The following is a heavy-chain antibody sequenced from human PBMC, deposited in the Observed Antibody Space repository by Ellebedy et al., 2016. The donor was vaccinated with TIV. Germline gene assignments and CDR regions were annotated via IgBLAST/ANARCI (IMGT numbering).Heavy chain of an antibody. CDR3: ARSSSIAAPSDR. J-gene: IGHJ5*02. CDR1: GGSISSSSYH. CDR2: IYHSGST. V-gene: IGHV4-39*01. Sequence: SETLSLTXTVSGGSISSSSYHWGWIRQPPGKGLDWIGSIYHSGSTYYNPSLKSRVTISVDTSKNQFSLKLTSVTAADTAVYYCARSSSIAAPSDRWGQGTLVTVSS. D-gene: IGHD6-6*01.